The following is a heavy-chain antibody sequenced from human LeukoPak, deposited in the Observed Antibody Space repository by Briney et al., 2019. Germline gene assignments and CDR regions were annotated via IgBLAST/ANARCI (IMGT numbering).Heavy chain of an antibody. CDR2: IYYSGST. CDR1: GGSISSGDYY. Sequence: KSSETLSLTCTVSGGSISSGDYYWRWIRQPPGKGLEWIGYIYYSGSTYYNPSLKSRVTISVDTSKNQFSLKLSSVTAADTAVYYCARAAGYCSSTSCWFYYYGMDVWGQGTTVTVSS. V-gene: IGHV4-30-4*01. J-gene: IGHJ6*02. CDR3: ARAAGYCSSTSCWFYYYGMDV. D-gene: IGHD2-2*01.